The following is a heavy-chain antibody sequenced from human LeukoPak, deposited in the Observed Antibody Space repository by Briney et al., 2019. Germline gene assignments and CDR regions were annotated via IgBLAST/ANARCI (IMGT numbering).Heavy chain of an antibody. V-gene: IGHV4-30-4*01. D-gene: IGHD6-13*01. Sequence: SETLSLTCTVSGGSISSGDYYWSWIRQPPGKGLEWIGYIYYSGSTYYNPSLKSRLTMSVDTSKNQFSLKVSSVTAADTAVYYCAKLSHIAAAGAYSYHSLNIWSQGTTVTVSS. CDR3: AKLSHIAAAGAYSYHSLNI. J-gene: IGHJ6*02. CDR2: IYYSGST. CDR1: GGSISSGDYY.